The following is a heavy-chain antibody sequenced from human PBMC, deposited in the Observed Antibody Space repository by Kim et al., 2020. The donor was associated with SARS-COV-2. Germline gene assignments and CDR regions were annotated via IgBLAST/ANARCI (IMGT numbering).Heavy chain of an antibody. D-gene: IGHD1-7*01. CDR3: AKVGANYTPFRDAFDI. Sequence: GGSLRLSCAASGFTFRYYGMHWVRQAPGKGLEWVAVISYDGSNKDYADSVKGRFTISRDNSKNTLYLQMNSLRAEDTSVYYCAKVGANYTPFRDAFDIWG. V-gene: IGHV3-30*18. CDR1: GFTFRYYG. J-gene: IGHJ3*02. CDR2: ISYDGSNK.